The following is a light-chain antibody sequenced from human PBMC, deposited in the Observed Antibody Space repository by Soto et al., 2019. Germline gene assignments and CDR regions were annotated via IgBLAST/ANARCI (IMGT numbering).Light chain of an antibody. CDR2: QVS. CDR1: QGLVYSDGNTF. V-gene: IGKV2-30*01. CDR3: VQCTHLPWT. Sequence: DVVMTQSPLSLSVTLGQPASISCRSSQGLVYSDGNTFLNWFHQRPGQSPRRLIYQVSNRESGVPDRFRGSGSGIDYTLTISRVEAEDVGIYYCVQCTHLPWTFGQGTKVEIK. J-gene: IGKJ1*01.